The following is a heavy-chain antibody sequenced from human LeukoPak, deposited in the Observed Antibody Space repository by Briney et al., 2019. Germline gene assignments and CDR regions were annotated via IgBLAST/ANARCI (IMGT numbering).Heavy chain of an antibody. CDR2: ISGSGDNT. CDR1: GFTFTNCA. CDR3: ARASITTVVTQFNY. V-gene: IGHV3-23*01. J-gene: IGHJ4*02. D-gene: IGHD4-23*01. Sequence: GESLRLSCAASGFTFTNCAMNWVRQAPGKGLEWVSTISGSGDNTYYADSVKGRFTISRDNSKNTLYLQMNSLRAEDTAVYYCARASITTVVTQFNYWGQGTLVTVSS.